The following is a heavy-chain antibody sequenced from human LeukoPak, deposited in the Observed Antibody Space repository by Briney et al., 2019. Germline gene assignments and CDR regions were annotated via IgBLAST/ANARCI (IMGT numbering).Heavy chain of an antibody. V-gene: IGHV4-59*12. CDR1: GGSISSYY. Sequence: PSDTLSVTCTVSGGSISSYYWSWLRQPPGKGLEWIGYISYSGSTNYNLSLKSRLTISLDTSKRQFSLNLNSGTVADTALYYCARDYGGGWYQIDYWGQGTLVTVSS. CDR2: ISYSGST. CDR3: ARDYGGGWYQIDY. D-gene: IGHD6-13*01. J-gene: IGHJ4*02.